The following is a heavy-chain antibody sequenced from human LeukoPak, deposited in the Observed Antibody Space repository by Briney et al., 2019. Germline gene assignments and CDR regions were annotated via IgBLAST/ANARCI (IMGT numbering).Heavy chain of an antibody. V-gene: IGHV4-31*03. Sequence: PSQTLSLTCTVSGGSISSGGYYWSWIRQHPGKGLEWIGYIYYSGSTYYHPSLRSRVTISVDTSKNQFSLKLSSVTAADTAVYYCARADYSNFGGLDYWGQGTLVTVSS. CDR3: ARADYSNFGGLDY. CDR2: IYYSGST. J-gene: IGHJ4*02. CDR1: GGSISSGGYY. D-gene: IGHD4-11*01.